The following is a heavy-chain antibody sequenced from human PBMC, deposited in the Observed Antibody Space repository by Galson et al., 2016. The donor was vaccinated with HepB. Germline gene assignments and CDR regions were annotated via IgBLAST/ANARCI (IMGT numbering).Heavy chain of an antibody. V-gene: IGHV1-69*13. J-gene: IGHJ4*02. CDR2: IIPIFRPA. Sequence: VKVSCKASGYTFTSYGISWVRQAPGQGLEWMGGIIPIFRPAHYAQKFQGRVTITADESTSTAYMELSSLRSEDTAVYYCAVEGTILRQYYFGYWGQGTLVTVSS. CDR3: AVEGTILRQYYFGY. D-gene: IGHD1-26*01. CDR1: GYTFTSYG.